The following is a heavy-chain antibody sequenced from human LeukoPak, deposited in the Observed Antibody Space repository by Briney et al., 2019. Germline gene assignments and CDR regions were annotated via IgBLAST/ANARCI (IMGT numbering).Heavy chain of an antibody. J-gene: IGHJ6*02. V-gene: IGHV4-4*07. CDR1: GGSFSNYY. CDR2: IYTSGST. CDR3: ARQPPQYYGMDV. Sequence: SETLSLTCTVSGGSFSNYYWSWLRQPAGKGLEWIGRIYTSGSTNYNPSVKSRATMSVDTSNNQFSLKLTSVTAADTAVYYCARQPPQYYGMDVWGQGTTVTVSS. D-gene: IGHD1-14*01.